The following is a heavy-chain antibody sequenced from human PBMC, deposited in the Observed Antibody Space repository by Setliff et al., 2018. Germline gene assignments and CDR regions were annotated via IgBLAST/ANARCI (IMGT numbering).Heavy chain of an antibody. J-gene: IGHJ4*02. CDR3: ARDNTIVGATDY. CDR1: GGSISGGSYY. D-gene: IGHD1-26*01. CDR2: LHTSGST. Sequence: SETLSLTCAVSGGSISGGSYYWSWIRQPAGKGLEWVGRLHTSGSTNYNPSLKSRVTISVDTSKNQFSLKLSSVTAADTAVYFCARDNTIVGATDYWGQGTLVTVS. V-gene: IGHV4-61*02.